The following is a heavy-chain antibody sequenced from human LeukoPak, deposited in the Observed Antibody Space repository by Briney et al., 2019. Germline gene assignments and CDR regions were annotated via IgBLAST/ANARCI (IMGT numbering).Heavy chain of an antibody. CDR2: INPKSGGT. D-gene: IGHD3-22*01. CDR3: ATLGISGYFRDY. CDR1: GYTFTDYY. J-gene: IGHJ4*02. Sequence: GASVTVSCKGSGYTFTDYYIHWVRQAPGQGLEWMGWINPKSGGTNYAQKFQGRVTMTRDTSISTAYMELRSDDTAVYYCATLGISGYFRDYWGQGTLVTVSS. V-gene: IGHV1-2*02.